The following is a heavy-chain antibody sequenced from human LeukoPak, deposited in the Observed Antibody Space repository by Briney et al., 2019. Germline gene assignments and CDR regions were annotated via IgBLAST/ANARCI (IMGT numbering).Heavy chain of an antibody. Sequence: GGSLRLSCAASGFTFSSYAMNWVRQAPGKGLEWVSGMSGSGGSTEYADSVKGRVTTSRDESKNTLYLQMDSLRAEDTAIYYCAKPRDSSNWSTFDNWGQGTLVTVSS. V-gene: IGHV3-23*01. CDR2: MSGSGGST. D-gene: IGHD6-13*01. CDR3: AKPRDSSNWSTFDN. CDR1: GFTFSSYA. J-gene: IGHJ4*02.